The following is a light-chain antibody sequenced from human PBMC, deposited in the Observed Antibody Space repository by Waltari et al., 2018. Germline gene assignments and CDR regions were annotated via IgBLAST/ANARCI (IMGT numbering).Light chain of an antibody. J-gene: IGKJ1*01. V-gene: IGKV1-5*03. CDR3: QQYNSDPWT. CDR2: KAS. CDR1: QIISSW. Sequence: DIQMTQSPSTLSASVGDRATITCRASQIISSWLAWYQQKPGKAPKILIYKASSLESGIPSRFSGSGSGTEFTLTISSLQPDDFATYYCQQYNSDPWTFGQGTKVEIK.